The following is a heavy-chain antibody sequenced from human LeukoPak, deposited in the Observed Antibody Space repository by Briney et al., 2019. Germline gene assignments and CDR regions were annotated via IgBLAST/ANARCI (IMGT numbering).Heavy chain of an antibody. D-gene: IGHD6-13*01. CDR3: ARVEEQLDNFDY. CDR2: MNPNSGNT. CDR1: GYTFTSYD. J-gene: IGHJ4*02. V-gene: IGHV1-8*01. Sequence: ASVKFSCKASGYTFTSYDINWVRQATGQGLEWMGWMNPNSGNTGYAQKFQGRVTMTRNTSISTAYMELSSLRSEDTAVYYCARVEEQLDNFDYWGQGTLVTVSS.